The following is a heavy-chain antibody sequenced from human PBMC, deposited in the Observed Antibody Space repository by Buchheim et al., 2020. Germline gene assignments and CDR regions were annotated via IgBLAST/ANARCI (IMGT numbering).Heavy chain of an antibody. CDR1: GFTFSSYG. CDR2: ISYDGSNK. Sequence: QVQLVESGGGVVQPGRSLRLSCAASGFTFSSYGMHWVRQAPGKGLEWVTVISYDGSNKYYADSVKGRFTISRDNSKNTRYLQMNSLRAEDTAVYYCAKEMNSSGWTYYYYGMDVWGQGTT. V-gene: IGHV3-30*18. J-gene: IGHJ6*02. CDR3: AKEMNSSGWTYYYYGMDV. D-gene: IGHD6-19*01.